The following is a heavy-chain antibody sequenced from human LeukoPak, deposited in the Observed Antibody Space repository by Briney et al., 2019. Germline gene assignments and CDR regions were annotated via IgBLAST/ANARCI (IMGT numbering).Heavy chain of an antibody. V-gene: IGHV3-23*01. CDR1: GFTFGSHA. D-gene: IGHD5-18*01. J-gene: IGHJ4*02. Sequence: GGSLRLSCEASGFTFGSHAMYWVRQAPGKGLEWVAGIFGSGGSPHYADSVKGRFTISRDNSRNTVYLQINSLRADDTAVYYCGITTVGYSSGQKPAWPVDYWGQGTLVTVSS. CDR3: GITTVGYSSGQKPAWPVDY. CDR2: IFGSGGSP.